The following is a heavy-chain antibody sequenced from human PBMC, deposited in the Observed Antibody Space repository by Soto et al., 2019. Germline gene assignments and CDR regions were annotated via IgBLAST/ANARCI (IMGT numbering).Heavy chain of an antibody. J-gene: IGHJ4*02. CDR2: INAGNGNT. Sequence: ASVKVSCKASGYTFTSYAMHWVRRAPGQRLEWMGWINAGNGNTKYSQKFQGRVTITRDTSASTAYMELSSLRSEDTAVYYCATGEMATITGGSPRFDPFDYWGQGTLVTVSS. D-gene: IGHD5-12*01. CDR1: GYTFTSYA. CDR3: ATGEMATITGGSPRFDPFDY. V-gene: IGHV1-3*01.